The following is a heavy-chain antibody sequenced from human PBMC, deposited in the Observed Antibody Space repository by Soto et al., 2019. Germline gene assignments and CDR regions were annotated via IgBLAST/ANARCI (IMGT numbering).Heavy chain of an antibody. CDR1: GFTFDSPYSHG. CDR2: ISSNGANT. V-gene: IGHV3-23*01. CDR3: VSWVSANFDY. J-gene: IGHJ4*01. Sequence: PGGSLRLSCAASGFTFDSPYSHGMSWVRQSPGKGPEWVSTISSNGANTHYAESVKGRFTISKDASRNTVHLHMNSLRAEDTATYFCVSWVSANFDYWGQGTPVTVSS. D-gene: IGHD2-8*01.